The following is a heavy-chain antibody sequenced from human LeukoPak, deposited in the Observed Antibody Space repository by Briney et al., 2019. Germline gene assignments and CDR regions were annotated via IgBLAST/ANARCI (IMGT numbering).Heavy chain of an antibody. J-gene: IGHJ4*02. CDR2: IKQDGSEK. V-gene: IGHV3-7*03. CDR1: GFTFSSYW. D-gene: IGHD3-10*01. Sequence: PGGSLRLSCAASGFTFSSYWMSWVRQAPGKGLEWVANIKQDGSEKYCVDSVKGRFTIFRDNAKNSLYLQMNSLRAEDTAVYYCARSDGSGSYETGWGQGTLVTVSS. CDR3: ARSDGSGSYETG.